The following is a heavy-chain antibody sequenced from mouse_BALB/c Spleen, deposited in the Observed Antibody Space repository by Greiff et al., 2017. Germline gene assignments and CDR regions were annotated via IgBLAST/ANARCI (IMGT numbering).Heavy chain of an antibody. CDR3: ARGGSMDY. J-gene: IGHJ4*01. CDR2: IDTSDSYT. Sequence: QVQLKQPGAELVMPGASVKMSCKASGYTFTDYWMHWVKQRPGQGLEWIGAIDTSDSYTSYNQKFKGKATLTVDESSSTAYMQLSSLTSEDSAVYYCARGGSMDYWGQGTSVTVSS. CDR1: GYTFTDYW. V-gene: IGHV1-69*01.